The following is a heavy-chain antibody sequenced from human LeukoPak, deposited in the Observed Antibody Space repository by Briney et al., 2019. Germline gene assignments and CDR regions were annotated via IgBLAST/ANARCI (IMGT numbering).Heavy chain of an antibody. CDR3: AKTRVPYSGSYYLDY. CDR2: INSGSSYR. CDR1: GFTLSGYS. J-gene: IGHJ4*02. D-gene: IGHD1-26*01. Sequence: PGGSLRLSCAASGFTLSGYSMSWVRQAPGKGLEWVSSINSGSSYRYYADSVKGRFTISRDNSKNTLYLQMNSLRAEDTAVYYCAKTRVPYSGSYYLDYWGQGTLVTVSS. V-gene: IGHV3-21*04.